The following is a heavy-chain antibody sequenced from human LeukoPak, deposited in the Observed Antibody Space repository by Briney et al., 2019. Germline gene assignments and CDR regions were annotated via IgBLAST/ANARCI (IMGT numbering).Heavy chain of an antibody. J-gene: IGHJ1*01. CDR3: ARHGTAAGPFQL. Sequence: PSETLSLTCTVSGGSISSGGYYWSWIRQHPGKGLEWIGYIYYSGSTYYNPSLKSRVTISVDTSKNQFSLRLTSVAAADTAVYYCARHGTAAGPFQLWGQGTLVTVSS. CDR1: GGSISSGGYY. CDR2: IYYSGST. V-gene: IGHV4-31*03. D-gene: IGHD2-21*02.